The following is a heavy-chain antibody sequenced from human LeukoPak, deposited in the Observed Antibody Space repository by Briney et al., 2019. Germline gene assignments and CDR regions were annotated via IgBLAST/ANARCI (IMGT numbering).Heavy chain of an antibody. Sequence: GGSLRLSCAASGFTFSSYSMNWVRQAPGKGLEWVSSISSSSSYIYYADSVKGRFTISRDNAKNSLYLQMNSLRAEDTAVYYCARDLVYYYYMDVWGKRTTVTVSS. CDR3: ARDLVYYYYMDV. CDR2: ISSSSSYI. CDR1: GFTFSSYS. J-gene: IGHJ6*03. V-gene: IGHV3-21*01. D-gene: IGHD2-8*02.